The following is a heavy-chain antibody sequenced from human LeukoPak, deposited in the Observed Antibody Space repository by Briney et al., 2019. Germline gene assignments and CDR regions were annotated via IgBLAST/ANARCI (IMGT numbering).Heavy chain of an antibody. CDR3: ARSERTVTISNWFDP. V-gene: IGHV1-18*01. D-gene: IGHD4-17*01. Sequence: GAPVKVSCKASGYTFTSFGISWVRQAPGQGLEWMGWISAYNANTNFAQNLQGRVTMTTDTSTSTAYMELRSLRSDDTAVYYCARSERTVTISNWFDPWGQGTLVTVSS. CDR2: ISAYNANT. CDR1: GYTFTSFG. J-gene: IGHJ5*02.